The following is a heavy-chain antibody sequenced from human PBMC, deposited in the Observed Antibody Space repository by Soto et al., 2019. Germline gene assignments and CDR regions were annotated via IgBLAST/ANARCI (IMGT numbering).Heavy chain of an antibody. CDR2: ISSNGGST. CDR3: VKGRSFSHHFDY. CDR1: GFTFSSYA. J-gene: IGHJ4*02. V-gene: IGHV3-64D*06. Sequence: EVQLVESGGGLVQPGGSLRLSCSASGFTFSSYAMHWVRQAPGKGLEYVSAISSNGGSTYYADSVKGRFTISRDNSKHTLYLQMSGLRAEDTAVYYCVKGRSFSHHFDYWGQGTLVTVSS.